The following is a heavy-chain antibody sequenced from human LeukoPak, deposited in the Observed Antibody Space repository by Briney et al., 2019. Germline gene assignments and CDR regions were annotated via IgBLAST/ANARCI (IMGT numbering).Heavy chain of an antibody. J-gene: IGHJ3*02. CDR1: GYTFTSYY. CDR3: ARDSPKGWLGDEAFDI. Sequence: ASVKVSFKASGYTFTSYYIHWVRQAPGQGLEWMGIINPSGGSTNYAQKFQDRVTMTRDMSTSTVYMELSSLRSDDTAVYFCARDSPKGWLGDEAFDIWGQGTMVTVSS. V-gene: IGHV1-46*01. D-gene: IGHD5-24*01. CDR2: INPSGGST.